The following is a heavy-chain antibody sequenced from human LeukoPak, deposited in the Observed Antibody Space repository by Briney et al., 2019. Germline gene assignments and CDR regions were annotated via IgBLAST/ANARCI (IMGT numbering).Heavy chain of an antibody. V-gene: IGHV7-4-1*02. D-gene: IGHD2-2*01. CDR3: ARDQVVVEPAAMVN. CDR2: INTNTGNP. CDR1: GYTFTSYA. J-gene: IGHJ4*02. Sequence: GGSVKVSCKASGYTFTSYAMNWVRQAPGQGLEWMGWINTNTGNPTYAQGFTGRFVFSLDTSVSTAYLQISSLKAEDTAVYYCARDQVVVEPAAMVNWGQGTLVTVSS.